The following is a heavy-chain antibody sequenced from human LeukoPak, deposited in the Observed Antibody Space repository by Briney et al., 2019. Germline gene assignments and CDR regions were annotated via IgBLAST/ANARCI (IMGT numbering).Heavy chain of an antibody. D-gene: IGHD5-12*01. CDR2: INPSGGST. J-gene: IGHJ4*02. Sequence: ASVKVSCKASGYTFTSYYMHWVRQAPGQGLEWMGIINPSGGSTSYAQKFQGRVTMTRDTSISTAYMKLSRLRSDDTAVYYCARDKEYSGYDQHFDYWGQGTLVTVSS. V-gene: IGHV1-46*01. CDR3: ARDKEYSGYDQHFDY. CDR1: GYTFTSYY.